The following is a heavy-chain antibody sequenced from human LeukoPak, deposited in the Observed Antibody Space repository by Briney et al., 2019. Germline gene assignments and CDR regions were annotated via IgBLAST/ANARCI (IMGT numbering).Heavy chain of an antibody. Sequence: GGSLRLSCAASGFTFSSYAMHWVRQAPGKGLEWVALISYDGSNKYYADSVKGRFTISRDNSKNTLYLQMNSLRPEDTAVYYCARDSGDFWSAYAVDYWGQGTLVTVSS. J-gene: IGHJ4*02. CDR1: GFTFSSYA. V-gene: IGHV3-30*01. D-gene: IGHD3-3*01. CDR2: ISYDGSNK. CDR3: ARDSGDFWSAYAVDY.